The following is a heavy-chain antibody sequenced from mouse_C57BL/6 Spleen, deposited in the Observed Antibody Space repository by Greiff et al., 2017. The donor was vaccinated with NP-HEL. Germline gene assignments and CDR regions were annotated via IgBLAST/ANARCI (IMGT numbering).Heavy chain of an antibody. D-gene: IGHD1-1*01. V-gene: IGHV5-4*01. CDR1: GFTFSSYA. Sequence: DVQLAESGGGLVKPGGSLKLSCAASGFTFSSYAMPWVRQTPEKRLEWVATISDGGSYTYYPDNVKGRFTISRDNAKNNLYLQMSHLKSEDTAMYYCARDYGRYCDVWGTGTTVTVSS. CDR3: ARDYGRYCDV. CDR2: ISDGGSYT. J-gene: IGHJ1*03.